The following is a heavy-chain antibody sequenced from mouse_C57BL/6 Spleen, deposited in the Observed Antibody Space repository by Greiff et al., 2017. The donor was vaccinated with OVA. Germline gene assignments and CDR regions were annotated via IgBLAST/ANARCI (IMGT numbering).Heavy chain of an antibody. J-gene: IGHJ3*01. CDR1: GYAFSSYW. CDR2: IYPGDGDT. Sequence: QVQLKQSGAELVKPGASVKISCKASGYAFSSYWMNWVKQRPGKGLEWIGQIYPGDGDTNYNGKFKGKATLTADKSSSTAYMQLSSLTSEDSAVYFCARGGLYYDYDGAWFAYWGQGTLVTVSA. V-gene: IGHV1-80*01. D-gene: IGHD2-4*01. CDR3: ARGGLYYDYDGAWFAY.